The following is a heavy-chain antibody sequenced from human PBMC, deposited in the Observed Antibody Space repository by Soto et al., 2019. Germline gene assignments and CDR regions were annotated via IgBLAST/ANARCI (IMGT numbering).Heavy chain of an antibody. V-gene: IGHV4-30-4*01. Sequence: SETLSVTSTFSSGLISSREYYWSWIRQAPGKGLEWIGYIYYSGSTYYNPSLKSRVTISVDTSKNQFSLKLSSVTAADTAVYYCARSSIEPRVFMYPFDSWGQGTLVTVS. CDR2: IYYSGST. J-gene: IGHJ4*02. CDR3: ARSSIEPRVFMYPFDS. D-gene: IGHD6-6*01. CDR1: SGLISSREYY.